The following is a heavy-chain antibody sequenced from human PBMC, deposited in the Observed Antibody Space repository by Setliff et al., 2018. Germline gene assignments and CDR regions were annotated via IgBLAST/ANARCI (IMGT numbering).Heavy chain of an antibody. CDR1: GFTFSDYY. CDR3: ARDFSTGSSS. J-gene: IGHJ5*02. V-gene: IGHV3-11*01. CDR2: ISSSGSLI. D-gene: IGHD2-8*02. Sequence: TGGSLRLSCATSGFTFSDYYMSWIRQTPGKGLEWVAYISSSGSLIYYPDSVKGRFTISRDNAKKSVDLQMNSLRAEDTAVYYCARDFSTGSSSWGQGTLVTVS.